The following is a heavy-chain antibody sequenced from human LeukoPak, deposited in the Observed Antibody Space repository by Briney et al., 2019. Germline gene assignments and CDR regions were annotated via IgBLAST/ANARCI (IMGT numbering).Heavy chain of an antibody. Sequence: GGSLRLSCAASGFTFSSYAMTWVRQAPGKGLEWVSGINWNGGSTGYADSVKGRFTISRDNAKNSLYLQMNSLRAEDTALYYCARIDHNPVGDYWGQGTLVTVSS. CDR2: INWNGGST. CDR1: GFTFSSYA. V-gene: IGHV3-20*04. J-gene: IGHJ4*02. CDR3: ARIDHNPVGDY.